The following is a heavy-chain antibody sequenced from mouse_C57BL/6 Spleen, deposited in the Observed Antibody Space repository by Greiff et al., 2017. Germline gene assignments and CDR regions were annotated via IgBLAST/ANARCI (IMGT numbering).Heavy chain of an antibody. J-gene: IGHJ1*03. CDR1: GYAFSSSW. V-gene: IGHV1-82*01. Sequence: QVQLQQSGPELVKPGASVKISCKASGYAFSSSWMNWVKQRPGKGLEWIGRIYPGDGDTNYNGKFKGKDTLTADKSSSTAYMQLSSLTSEDSAVYFCARYPGSSHWYFDVWGTGTTVTVSS. CDR3: ARYPGSSHWYFDV. CDR2: IYPGDGDT. D-gene: IGHD1-1*01.